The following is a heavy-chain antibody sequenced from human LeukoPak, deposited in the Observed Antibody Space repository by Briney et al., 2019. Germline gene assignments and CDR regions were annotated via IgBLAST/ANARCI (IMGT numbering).Heavy chain of an antibody. CDR1: GFTFSSYS. Sequence: PGGSLRLSCAASGFTFSSYSMNWVRQAPGKGLEWVSSISRSSTYIYYADSVKGRFTISRDNAKNSLYLQMNSLRAEDTAVYFCASRRTAYCGGDCPEGYWGQGTLVTVSS. J-gene: IGHJ4*02. CDR3: ASRRTAYCGGDCPEGY. V-gene: IGHV3-21*01. D-gene: IGHD2-21*02. CDR2: ISRSSTYI.